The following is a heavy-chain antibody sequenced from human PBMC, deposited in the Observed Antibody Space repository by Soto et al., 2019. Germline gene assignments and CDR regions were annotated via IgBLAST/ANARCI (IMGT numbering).Heavy chain of an antibody. CDR1: GGSISSGGYY. V-gene: IGHV4-31*03. J-gene: IGHJ3*02. D-gene: IGHD6-13*01. Sequence: SETLSLTCTVSGGSISSGGYYWSWIRQHPGKGLEWIGYIYYSGSTYYNPSLKSRVTISVDTSKNQFSLKLSSVTAADTAVYYCASLAAAGLDAFDIWGQGTMVTVSS. CDR2: IYYSGST. CDR3: ASLAAAGLDAFDI.